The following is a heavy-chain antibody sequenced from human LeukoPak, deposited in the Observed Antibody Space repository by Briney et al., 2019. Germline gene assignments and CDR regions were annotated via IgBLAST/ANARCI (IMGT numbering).Heavy chain of an antibody. D-gene: IGHD3-3*01. CDR2: ISSSGSTI. V-gene: IGHV3-11*01. CDR3: ARCGAIDDFWSGDFDY. Sequence: GGSLRLSCAASGFTFSDYYMSWIRQAPGXXXEWVSYISSSGSTIYYADSVKGRFTISRDNAKNSLYLQMNSLRAEDTAVYYCARCGAIDDFWSGDFDYWGQGTLGHRLL. CDR1: GFTFSDYY. J-gene: IGHJ4*02.